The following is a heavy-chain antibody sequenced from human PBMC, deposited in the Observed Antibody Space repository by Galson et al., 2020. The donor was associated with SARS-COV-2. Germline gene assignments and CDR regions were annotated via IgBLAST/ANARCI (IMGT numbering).Heavy chain of an antibody. CDR2: MNTNTGNT. CDR1: GYTFTSYA. D-gene: IGHD3-22*01. J-gene: IGHJ3*01. V-gene: IGHV1-8*03. Sequence: ASVKVSCQASGYTFTSYAINWVRQATGQGLEWMGWMNTNTGNTAYAQKFPGRITITSNTPTSTAFLELSSLKSEDTAVYYCARLFFYYEMPGDYAFGVWGQGTMVPVS. CDR3: ARLFFYYEMPGDYAFGV.